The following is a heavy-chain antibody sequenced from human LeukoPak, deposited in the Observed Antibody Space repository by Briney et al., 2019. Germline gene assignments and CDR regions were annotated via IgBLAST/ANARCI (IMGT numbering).Heavy chain of an antibody. CDR2: IKEDGSEK. D-gene: IGHD5-12*01. CDR3: VRDGGYDSPHY. V-gene: IGHV3-7*01. Sequence: PGGSLRLSCAVSGVTFSSYWMSWVRQAPGKGLEWVANIKEDGSEKYYVDSVKGRFTISRDNAKNSLYLQMNSLRAEDTAVYYCVRDGGYDSPHYWGQGTLVTVSS. CDR1: GVTFSSYW. J-gene: IGHJ4*02.